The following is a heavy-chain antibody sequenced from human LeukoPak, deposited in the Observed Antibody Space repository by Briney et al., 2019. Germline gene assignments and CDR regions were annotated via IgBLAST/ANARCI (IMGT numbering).Heavy chain of an antibody. D-gene: IGHD4-11*01. V-gene: IGHV4-4*07. J-gene: IGHJ1*01. CDR3: ARDKAVTTELTRYFQH. Sequence: SETLSLTCTVSGGSISSYYWSWIRQPAGKGLEWIGRIYTSGSTNYNPSLKSRVTMSVDTSKNQFSLKLSSVTAADTAVYYCARDKAVTTELTRYFQHWGQGTLVTVSS. CDR2: IYTSGST. CDR1: GGSISSYY.